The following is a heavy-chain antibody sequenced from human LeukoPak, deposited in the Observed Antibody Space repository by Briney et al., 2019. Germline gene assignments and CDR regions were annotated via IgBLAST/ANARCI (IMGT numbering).Heavy chain of an antibody. J-gene: IGHJ4*02. CDR3: ARGIAVAGITRRPSRASWGY. CDR2: MNPKSNNR. CDR1: GYTFTNYD. V-gene: IGHV1-8*03. D-gene: IGHD6-19*01. Sequence: ASVKVSCKASGYTFTNYDVNWVRQAPGQGLEWMGWMNPKSNNRGYAQKFQGRVTITRNTSISTAYMELSSLRSEDTAVYYCARGIAVAGITRRPSRASWGYWGQGTLVTVSS.